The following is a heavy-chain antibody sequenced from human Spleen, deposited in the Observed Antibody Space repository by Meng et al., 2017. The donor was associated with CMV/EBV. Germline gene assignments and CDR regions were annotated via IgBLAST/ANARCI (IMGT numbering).Heavy chain of an antibody. CDR1: GFTFSSYW. D-gene: IGHD3-22*01. Sequence: GGSLRLSCAASGFTFSSYWMHWVRQVPGKGLVWVSHIFTDESSASYADSVKGRFTISRDNSKNTVYLQMNSLRVDDTAVYYCAKDGIHNGYFDSWGQGTLVTVSS. CDR3: AKDGIHNGYFDS. J-gene: IGHJ4*02. CDR2: IFTDESSA. V-gene: IGHV3-74*01.